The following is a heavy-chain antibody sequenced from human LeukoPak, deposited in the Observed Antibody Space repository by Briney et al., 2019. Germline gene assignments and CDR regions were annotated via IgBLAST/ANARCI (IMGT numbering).Heavy chain of an antibody. Sequence: GGSLRLSCAASGFTFRSYEMNWVRQAPGKGLEWVAYISGNGGLIYYADSMRGRFTISRDNTKNSLYLQMNSLRAEDTAIYYCAREMKTASGTWWFDAWGQGTQVTVSS. CDR1: GFTFRSYE. CDR2: ISGNGGLI. J-gene: IGHJ5*02. D-gene: IGHD6-13*01. CDR3: AREMKTASGTWWFDA. V-gene: IGHV3-48*03.